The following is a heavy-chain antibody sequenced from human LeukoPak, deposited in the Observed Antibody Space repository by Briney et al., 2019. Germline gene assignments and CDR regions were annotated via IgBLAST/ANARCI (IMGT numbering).Heavy chain of an antibody. CDR1: GFTFSSSA. D-gene: IGHD1-26*01. J-gene: IGHJ4*02. CDR2: IRGSGGST. Sequence: GGSLRLSRAASGFTFSSSAMSWVRQAPGKGLQWVSAIRGSGGSTYYADSVKGRFTISRDNSKNTLYLQMNSLRAEDTAVYYCARDSGTYYPIFDCWGQGALVTVSS. V-gene: IGHV3-23*01. CDR3: ARDSGTYYPIFDC.